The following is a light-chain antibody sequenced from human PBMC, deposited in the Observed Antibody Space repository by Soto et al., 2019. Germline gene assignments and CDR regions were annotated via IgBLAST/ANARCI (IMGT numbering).Light chain of an antibody. J-gene: IGLJ1*01. CDR1: SSDVGAYNY. CDR2: EVS. Sequence: QSALTQPPSASGSPGQSVTISCTGTSSDVGAYNYLSWYQQHPGKAPKLMIYEVSKRPSGVPDRFSGSKSGNTASRTVSGLQAEDEADYYCSSYAGSNNYVFGTGTKVTVL. V-gene: IGLV2-8*01. CDR3: SSYAGSNNYV.